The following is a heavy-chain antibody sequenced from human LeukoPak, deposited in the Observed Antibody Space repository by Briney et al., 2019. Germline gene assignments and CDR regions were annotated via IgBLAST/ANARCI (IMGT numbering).Heavy chain of an antibody. D-gene: IGHD6-13*01. CDR1: GGSISSSSYY. CDR2: IYYSGST. J-gene: IGHJ4*02. Sequence: SETLSLTCTVSGGSISSSSYYWGWIRQPPGKGLEWIGSIYYSGSTYYNPSLKSRVTISVDTSKNQFSLKLSSVTAADTAVYYCARGVFPPHRAAGTDYWGQGTLVTVSS. V-gene: IGHV4-39*07. CDR3: ARGVFPPHRAAGTDY.